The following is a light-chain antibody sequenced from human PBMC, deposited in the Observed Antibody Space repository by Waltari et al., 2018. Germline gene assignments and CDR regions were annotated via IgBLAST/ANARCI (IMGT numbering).Light chain of an antibody. J-gene: IGLJ1*01. CDR3: SSYTSSSPYF. V-gene: IGLV2-14*03. Sequence: QSALTQPASVAGSTGQSIPISCTGTSSDVGEHNNVSWYQQHPGKVPKLMLFDVRNRPQGFSYRFSGSKSGNTASLTIPGPQAEDEADYYCSSYTSSSPYFFGTGTKVPVL. CDR1: SSDVGEHNN. CDR2: DVR.